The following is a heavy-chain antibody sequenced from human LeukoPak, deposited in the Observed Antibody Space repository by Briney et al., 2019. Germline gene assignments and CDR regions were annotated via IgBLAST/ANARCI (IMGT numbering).Heavy chain of an antibody. CDR1: GFTFSSYA. CDR2: ISGSGGST. Sequence: GGSLRLSCAASGFTFSSYAMSWVRQAPGKGLEWVSAISGSGGSTYYADSVKGRFTISRDNSKNTLYLQMNSLRAEDTAVYYCAKVPLDDCYYYGMDVWGQGTTVTFSS. CDR3: AKVPLDDCYYYGMDV. J-gene: IGHJ6*02. V-gene: IGHV3-23*01. D-gene: IGHD2-2*03.